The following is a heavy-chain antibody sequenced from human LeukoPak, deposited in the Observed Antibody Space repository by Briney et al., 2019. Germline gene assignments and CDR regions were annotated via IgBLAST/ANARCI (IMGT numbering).Heavy chain of an antibody. CDR3: ARFVEAHTYYFDY. CDR2: INPTSGYI. V-gene: IGHV3-21*01. Sequence: GGSLRLSCAASGFTFTSYTMNWVRQAPGKGLEWVSSINPTSGYIYYSDSVKGRFTISRDNAKKSFYLQMNSLRAEDTAVYYCARFVEAHTYYFDYWGQGTLDAVSS. J-gene: IGHJ4*02. D-gene: IGHD3-10*01. CDR1: GFTFTSYT.